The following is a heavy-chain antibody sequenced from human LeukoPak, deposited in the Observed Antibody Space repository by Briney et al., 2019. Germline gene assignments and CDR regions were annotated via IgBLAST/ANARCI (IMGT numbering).Heavy chain of an antibody. CDR3: ARDYDFWSGYYPLLDY. CDR2: IKQDGSEK. V-gene: IGHV3-7*01. D-gene: IGHD3-3*01. Sequence: GGSLRLSCAASGFTFSSYWMSWVRQPPGKGLEWVANIKQDGSEKYYVDSVKGRFTISRDNAKNSLYLQMNSLRAEDTAVYYCARDYDFWSGYYPLLDYWGQGTLVTVSS. J-gene: IGHJ4*02. CDR1: GFTFSSYW.